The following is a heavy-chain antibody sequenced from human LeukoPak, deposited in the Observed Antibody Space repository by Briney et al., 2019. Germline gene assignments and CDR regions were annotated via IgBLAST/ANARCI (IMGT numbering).Heavy chain of an antibody. J-gene: IGHJ6*02. CDR2: IYYSGST. V-gene: IGHV4-59*01. D-gene: IGHD3-9*01. CDR3: ARGYDILTGYYGYYYGMDV. CDR1: GGSISSYY. Sequence: SETLSLTCTVSGGSISSYYWSWIRQPPGKGLEWRGYIYYSGSTNYNPSLKSRVTISVDTSKNQFSLKLSSVTAADTAVYYCARGYDILTGYYGYYYGMDVWGQGTTVTVSS.